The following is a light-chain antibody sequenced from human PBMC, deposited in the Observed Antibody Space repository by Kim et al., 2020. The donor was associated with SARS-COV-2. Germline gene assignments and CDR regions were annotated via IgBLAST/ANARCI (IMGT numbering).Light chain of an antibody. J-gene: IGLJ3*02. CDR3: QSYDSSNQV. CDR2: EDN. Sequence: GKQVTSSCTRSGGSIASNYVQWYQQRPGSSPTTVIYEDNQRPSGVPDRFSGSIDSSSNSASLTISGLKTEDEADYYCQSYDSSNQVFGGGTQLTVL. CDR1: GGSIASNY. V-gene: IGLV6-57*01.